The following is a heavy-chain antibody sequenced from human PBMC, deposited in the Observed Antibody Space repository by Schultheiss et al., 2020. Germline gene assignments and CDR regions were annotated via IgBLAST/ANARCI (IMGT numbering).Heavy chain of an antibody. CDR3: ARRRVVVVPAAIREDYYYYYMDV. J-gene: IGHJ6*03. D-gene: IGHD2-2*02. CDR2: IYPGDSDT. CDR1: GYSFTSYW. V-gene: IGHV5-51*01. Sequence: GESLKIACKGSGYSFTSYWIGWVRQMPGKGLEWMGIIYPGDSDTRYSPSFQGQVTISADKSISTAYLQWSSLKASDTAMYYCARRRVVVVPAAIREDYYYYYMDVWGKGTTVTVSS.